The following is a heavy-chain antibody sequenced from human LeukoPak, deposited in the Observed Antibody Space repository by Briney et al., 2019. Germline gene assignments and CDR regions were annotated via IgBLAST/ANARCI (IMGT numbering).Heavy chain of an antibody. Sequence: GGSLRLSCAASGFTFSSYGMHWVRQAPGKGLEWVAVIWYDGSNKYYADSVKGRFTISRDNSKNTLYLQMNSLRAEDTAVYYCATGAQWELLGAFDYWGQGTLVTVSS. CDR3: ATGAQWELLGAFDY. D-gene: IGHD1-26*01. V-gene: IGHV3-30*02. CDR1: GFTFSSYG. CDR2: IWYDGSNK. J-gene: IGHJ4*02.